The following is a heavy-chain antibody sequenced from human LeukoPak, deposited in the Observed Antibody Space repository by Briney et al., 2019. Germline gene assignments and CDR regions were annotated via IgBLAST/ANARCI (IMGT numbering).Heavy chain of an antibody. CDR1: GFTFSSYE. CDR2: ISSSGSTI. Sequence: GGSLRPSCAASGFTFSSYEMNRVRQAPGKGLEWVSYISSSGSTIYYADSVKGRFTISRDNAKNSLYLQMNSLRAEDTAVYYCARLYSRVGPFDYWGQGTLVTVSS. CDR3: ARLYSRVGPFDY. V-gene: IGHV3-48*03. D-gene: IGHD5-18*01. J-gene: IGHJ4*02.